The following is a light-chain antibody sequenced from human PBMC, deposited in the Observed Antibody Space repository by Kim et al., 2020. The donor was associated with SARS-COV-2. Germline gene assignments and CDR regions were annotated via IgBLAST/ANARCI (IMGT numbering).Light chain of an antibody. V-gene: IGKV3-20*01. Sequence: PGERAALSCRASQSVSSSYFSWYQQKPRQAPRLLIYGASSRATGLPDRFSGSGSGTDFTLTITRLEPDDFVVYYCQQYGTSPRTFGGRTKV. CDR2: GAS. CDR1: QSVSSSY. CDR3: QQYGTSPRT. J-gene: IGKJ4*01.